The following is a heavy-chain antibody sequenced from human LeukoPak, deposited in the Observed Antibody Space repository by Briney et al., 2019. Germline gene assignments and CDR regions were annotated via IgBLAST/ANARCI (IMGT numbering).Heavy chain of an antibody. V-gene: IGHV1-69*05. Sequence: GASVKVSCKASGGTFSSYAITWVRQAPGQGLEWMGGIIPIFGTANYAQKFQGRVTITTDESTSTAYMELSSLRSEDTAVYYCARGRSGSYQAVHAFDIWGQGTMVTVSS. D-gene: IGHD1-26*01. CDR2: IIPIFGTA. J-gene: IGHJ3*02. CDR3: ARGRSGSYQAVHAFDI. CDR1: GGTFSSYA.